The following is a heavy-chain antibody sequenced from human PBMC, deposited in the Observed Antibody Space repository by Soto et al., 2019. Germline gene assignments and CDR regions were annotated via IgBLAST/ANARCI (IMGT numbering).Heavy chain of an antibody. D-gene: IGHD3-10*01. V-gene: IGHV4-39*01. CDR1: GGSISSSSYY. CDR2: IYYSGST. Sequence: QLQLQESGPGLVKPSETLSLTCTVSGGSISSSSYYWGWIRQPPGKGLEWIGSIYYSGSTYYNPSLKTRVTISVDTSKNQFSLKLSSVTAADTAVYYCAINLPLRGARGGALYGMDVWGQGTTVTVSS. J-gene: IGHJ6*02. CDR3: AINLPLRGARGGALYGMDV.